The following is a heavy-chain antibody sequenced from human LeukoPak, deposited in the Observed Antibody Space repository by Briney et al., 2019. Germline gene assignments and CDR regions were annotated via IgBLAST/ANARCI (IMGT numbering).Heavy chain of an antibody. CDR1: GFTFSSYA. V-gene: IGHV3-23*01. CDR3: ASLGGNYEFDY. J-gene: IGHJ4*02. CDR2: ISGSGGST. D-gene: IGHD4-23*01. Sequence: GGSLRLSCAASGFTFSSYAMSWVRQAPGKGLEWVSAISGSGGSTYYADSVKGRFTISRDNAKNSLYLQMNSLRAEDTAVYYCASLGGNYEFDYWGQGTLVTVSS.